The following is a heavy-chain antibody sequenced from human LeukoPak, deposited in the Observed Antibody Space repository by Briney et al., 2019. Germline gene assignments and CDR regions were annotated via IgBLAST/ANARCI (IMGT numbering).Heavy chain of an antibody. J-gene: IGHJ1*01. D-gene: IGHD2-15*01. CDR2: IMPISGTA. CDR3: ADRFCSGGSCYSTLAEYFQY. CDR1: GGTFDSHA. Sequence: GASVKVSCKASGGTFDSHAINWVRQAPGQGLEWMGGIMPISGTAKYAQKFQGRFTITADDSTSTAYMELTSLRSDDTAVYYCADRFCSGGSCYSTLAEYFQYWGQGTPVIVSS. V-gene: IGHV1-69*13.